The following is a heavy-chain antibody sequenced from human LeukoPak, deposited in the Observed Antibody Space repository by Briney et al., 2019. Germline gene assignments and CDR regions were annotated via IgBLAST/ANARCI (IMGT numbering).Heavy chain of an antibody. CDR1: GGSISSGDYY. Sequence: SQTLSLTCTVSGGSISSGDYYWSWIPQPPGKGLEWIGYIYYSGSTYYNPSLKSRVTISVDTSKNQFSLKLSSVTAADTAVYYCASQDYDSSGYYYEMDAFDIWGQGTMVTVSS. J-gene: IGHJ3*02. CDR2: IYYSGST. V-gene: IGHV4-30-4*01. D-gene: IGHD3-22*01. CDR3: ASQDYDSSGYYYEMDAFDI.